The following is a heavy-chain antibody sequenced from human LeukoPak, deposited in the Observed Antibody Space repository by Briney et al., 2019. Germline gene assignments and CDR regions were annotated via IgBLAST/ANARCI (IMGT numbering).Heavy chain of an antibody. D-gene: IGHD6-13*01. J-gene: IGHJ5*02. CDR3: ARSRIAAAGTSWFDP. CDR1: GFTFSSYS. CDR2: ISSSSSYI. V-gene: IGHV3-21*01. Sequence: GGSLRLSCAASGFTFSSYSMNWVRQAPGKGLGWVSSISSSSSYIYYADSVKGRFTISRDNAKNSLYLQMNSLRAEDTAVYYCARSRIAAAGTSWFDPWGQGTLVTVSS.